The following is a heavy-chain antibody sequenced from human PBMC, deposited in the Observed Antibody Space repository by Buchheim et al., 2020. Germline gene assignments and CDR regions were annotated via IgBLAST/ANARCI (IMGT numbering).Heavy chain of an antibody. V-gene: IGHV3-20*04. CDR2: ITWNSGGT. Sequence: EVQLVESGGGVVRPGEYLTLSCVGSGFSFDDYGMAWVRQAPGKGLEWVSVITWNSGGTGYGDSVKGRFTISRDNAKNNLLVHMNSLRVEDTAVYYCARDGRGLDYWGQGTL. J-gene: IGHJ4*02. CDR1: GFSFDDYG. CDR3: ARDGRGLDY. D-gene: IGHD2-15*01.